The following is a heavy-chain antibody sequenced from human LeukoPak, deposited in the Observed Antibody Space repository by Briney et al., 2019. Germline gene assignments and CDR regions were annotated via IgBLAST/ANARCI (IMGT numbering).Heavy chain of an antibody. CDR2: INHSGST. CDR3: ARDDGEGIDY. V-gene: IGHV4-34*01. CDR1: GGSFSGYY. J-gene: IGHJ4*02. D-gene: IGHD3-10*01. Sequence: PSETLSLTCAVYGGSFSGYYWSWIRQPPGKGLEWIGEINHSGSTNYNPSLKSRVTISPDTSRNQFSLKLSSVTAADTAVYYCARDDGEGIDYWGQGTLVTVSS.